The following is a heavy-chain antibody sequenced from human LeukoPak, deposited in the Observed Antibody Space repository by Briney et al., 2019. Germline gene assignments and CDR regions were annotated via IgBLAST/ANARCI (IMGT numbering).Heavy chain of an antibody. CDR1: GYTFTGYY. CDR3: ARDHSRTTTVTIDY. CDR2: INPNSGGT. V-gene: IGHV1-2*06. J-gene: IGHJ4*02. D-gene: IGHD4-17*01. Sequence: ASVKVSCKASGYTFTGYYMHWVRQAPGQGLEWMGRINPNSGGTNYAQKFQGRVTMTRDTSISTAYMELSRLRSDDTAVYYCARDHSRTTTVTIDYWGQGTLVTVSS.